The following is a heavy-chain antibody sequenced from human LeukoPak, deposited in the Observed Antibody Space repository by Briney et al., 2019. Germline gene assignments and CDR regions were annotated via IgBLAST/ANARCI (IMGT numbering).Heavy chain of an antibody. CDR1: GFTFSSYG. J-gene: IGHJ6*03. D-gene: IGHD3-16*01. CDR2: IRYDGSNK. Sequence: GGSLRLSCAASGFTFSSYGMHWVRQAPDKGLEWVAFIRYDGSNKYYADSVKGRFTISRDNSKNTLYLQMNSLRAEDTAVYYCAKSAWGGDYYYYYMDVWGKGTTVTISS. V-gene: IGHV3-30*02. CDR3: AKSAWGGDYYYYYMDV.